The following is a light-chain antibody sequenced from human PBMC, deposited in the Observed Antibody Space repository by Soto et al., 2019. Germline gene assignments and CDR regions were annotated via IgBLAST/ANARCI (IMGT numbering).Light chain of an antibody. CDR1: QSVSSNN. J-gene: IGKJ1*01. CDR2: GAS. V-gene: IGKV3-20*01. Sequence: EIVLTQSPDTLSLSPGERATLSCRASQSVSSNNLVWYQQKVGQAPRLLIYGASSRATGIPDRLSGSGSGRDFTLSISRLETEDFAVYYCQQYGNSLWTSGQGAKVEIK. CDR3: QQYGNSLWT.